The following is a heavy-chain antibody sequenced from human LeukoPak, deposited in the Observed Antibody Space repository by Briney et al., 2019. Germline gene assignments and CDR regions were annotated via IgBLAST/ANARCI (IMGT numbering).Heavy chain of an antibody. Sequence: GGSLRLSCGASGFTFSSYAMSWVRQAPGKGLEWVSAIRGSGGSTYYADSVKGRFTISRDNSKNTLYLQMNSLRAEDTAVYYCAKGTQNDFWSGHIKPDAFDIWGQGTMVTVSS. CDR3: AKGTQNDFWSGHIKPDAFDI. CDR1: GFTFSSYA. V-gene: IGHV3-23*01. J-gene: IGHJ3*02. D-gene: IGHD3-3*01. CDR2: IRGSGGST.